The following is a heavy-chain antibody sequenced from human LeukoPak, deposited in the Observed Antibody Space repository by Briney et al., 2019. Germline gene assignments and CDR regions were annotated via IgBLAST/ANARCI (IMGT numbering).Heavy chain of an antibody. J-gene: IGHJ4*02. CDR1: GFTFSSYA. CDR2: ISGSGGST. Sequence: PGGSLRLSCAASGFTFSSYAMSWVRQAPGKGLEWVSAISGSGGSTYHADSVKGRFTISRDNSKNTLYLQMNSLRAEDTAVYYCAKDDRNSIAVARPGYYFDYWGQGTLVTVSS. CDR3: AKDDRNSIAVARPGYYFDY. D-gene: IGHD6-19*01. V-gene: IGHV3-23*01.